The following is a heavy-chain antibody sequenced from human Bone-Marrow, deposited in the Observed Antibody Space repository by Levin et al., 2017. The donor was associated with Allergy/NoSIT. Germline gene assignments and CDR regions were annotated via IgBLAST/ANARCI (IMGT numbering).Heavy chain of an antibody. D-gene: IGHD1-26*01. V-gene: IGHV4-59*01. J-gene: IGHJ5*02. CDR2: IYYSGST. CDR3: ARGLGATGFPLRYNWFDP. CDR1: GGSISSYY. Sequence: SETLSLTCTVSGGSISSYYWSWIRQPPGKGLEWIGYIYYSGSTNYNPSLKSRVTISVDTSKNQFSLKLSSVTAADTAVYYCARGLGATGFPLRYNWFDPCGQGTLVTVSS.